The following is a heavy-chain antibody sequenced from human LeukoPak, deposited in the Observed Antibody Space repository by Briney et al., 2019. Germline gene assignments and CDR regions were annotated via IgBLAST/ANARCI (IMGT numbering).Heavy chain of an antibody. Sequence: GGSLRLSCAAAGVTFSSYGMHWVRQAPGKGLEWVAVIWYDGSNKYYADSVKGRFTISRDNSKNTLYLQMNSLRAEDTAVYYCARPAYSSFRDDAFDIWGQGTMVTVSS. J-gene: IGHJ3*02. CDR2: IWYDGSNK. CDR1: GVTFSSYG. D-gene: IGHD6-6*01. CDR3: ARPAYSSFRDDAFDI. V-gene: IGHV3-33*01.